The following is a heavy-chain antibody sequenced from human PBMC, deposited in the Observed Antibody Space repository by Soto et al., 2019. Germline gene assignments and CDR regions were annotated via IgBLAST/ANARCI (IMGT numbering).Heavy chain of an antibody. D-gene: IGHD6-13*01. CDR2: IYYSGST. Sequence: TLSLTCTVSGGSISSSSYYWGWIRQPPGKGLEWIGSIYYSGSTYYNPSLKSRVTISVDTSKNQFSLKLSSVTAADTAVYYCARHAATTGYSSSWYFSHYYYYGMDVWGQGTTVTVSS. CDR1: GGSISSSSYY. CDR3: ARHAATTGYSSSWYFSHYYYYGMDV. V-gene: IGHV4-39*01. J-gene: IGHJ6*02.